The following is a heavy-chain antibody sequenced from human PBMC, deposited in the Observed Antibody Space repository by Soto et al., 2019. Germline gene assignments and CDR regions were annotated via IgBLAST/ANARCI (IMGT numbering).Heavy chain of an antibody. D-gene: IGHD2-15*01. V-gene: IGHV4-59*01. CDR2: IYYSGST. J-gene: IGHJ5*02. Sequence: SETLSLTCTVSGGSISSYYWSLIRQPPGKGLEWIWYIYYSGSTNYNPSLKSRVTISVDTSKNQFSLKLSSVTAADTAVYYCARESAGSSTGGWFDPWGQGTLVTVSS. CDR3: ARESAGSSTGGWFDP. CDR1: GGSISSYY.